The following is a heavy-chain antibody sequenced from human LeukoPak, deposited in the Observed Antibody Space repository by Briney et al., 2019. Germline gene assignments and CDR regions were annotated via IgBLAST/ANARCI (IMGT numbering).Heavy chain of an antibody. D-gene: IGHD2-15*01. J-gene: IGHJ4*02. V-gene: IGHV3-74*03. CDR3: ARDGYCSGGICYGLDN. CDR1: GFTFSGYW. CDR2: INTDGSST. Sequence: PGGSLRLSCAGSGFTFSGYWMRWVRQAPGKGLVWVSHINTDGSSTKYADSVKGRFTISRDNAKNTLYLQMNSLRAEDTAVYYCARDGYCSGGICYGLDNWGQGTLVTVSS.